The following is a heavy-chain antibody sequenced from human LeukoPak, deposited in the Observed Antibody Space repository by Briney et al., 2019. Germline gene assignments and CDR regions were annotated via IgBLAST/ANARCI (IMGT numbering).Heavy chain of an antibody. CDR2: INPNSGGT. CDR1: GYTFTGYY. J-gene: IGHJ4*02. Sequence: GASVKVSCKASGYTFTGYYMHWVRQAPGQGLEWMGWINPNSGGTNYAQKFQGRVTMTRDTSISTAYMELSRLRSDDTAVYYCAGDISPYYYDSSGYSDWGQGALVTVSS. D-gene: IGHD3-22*01. V-gene: IGHV1-2*02. CDR3: AGDISPYYYDSSGYSD.